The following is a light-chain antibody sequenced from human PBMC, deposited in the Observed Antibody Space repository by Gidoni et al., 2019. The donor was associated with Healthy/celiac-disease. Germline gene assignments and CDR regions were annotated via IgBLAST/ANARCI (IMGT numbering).Light chain of an antibody. CDR1: QSVLYSSNNKKY. Sequence: DIVMTQSQDSLAVSLGERATINCKSSQSVLYSSNNKKYLAWYQQKPGQPPKLLIYWASTRESGVPDRFSGSGSGTDFTLTIRSLQAEDVAVYYCQQYYSTPTWTFGQGTKVEIK. V-gene: IGKV4-1*01. J-gene: IGKJ1*01. CDR3: QQYYSTPTWT. CDR2: WAS.